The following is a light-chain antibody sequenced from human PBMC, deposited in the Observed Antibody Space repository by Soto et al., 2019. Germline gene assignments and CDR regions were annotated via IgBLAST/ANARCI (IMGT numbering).Light chain of an antibody. CDR2: DVS. Sequence: DIQMTQSPSTLSASVGDRVTITCRASQSISGWLAWYQQKPGKAPKFLIYDVSNLESGVPLRFSGSGSGTEFTLTISSLQPDDFATYYCQQANSFPLTFGGGTKVEIK. CDR3: QQANSFPLT. J-gene: IGKJ4*01. V-gene: IGKV1-5*01. CDR1: QSISGW.